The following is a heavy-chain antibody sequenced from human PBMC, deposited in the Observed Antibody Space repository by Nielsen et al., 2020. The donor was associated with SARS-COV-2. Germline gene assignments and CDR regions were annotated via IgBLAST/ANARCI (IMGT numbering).Heavy chain of an antibody. CDR1: GGSISSSSYY. D-gene: IGHD3-22*01. CDR2: IYYSGST. V-gene: IGHV4-39*01. Sequence: GSLRLSCTVSGGSISSSSYYWGWIRQPPGKGLEWIGSIYYSGSTYYNPSLKSRVTISVDTSKNQFSLKLSSVTAADTAVYYCARQAYYYDSADDYWGQGTLVTVSS. J-gene: IGHJ4*02. CDR3: ARQAYYYDSADDY.